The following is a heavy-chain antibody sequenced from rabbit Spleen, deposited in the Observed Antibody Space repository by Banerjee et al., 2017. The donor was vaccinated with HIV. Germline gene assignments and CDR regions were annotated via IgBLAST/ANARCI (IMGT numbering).Heavy chain of an antibody. CDR3: ARDTGTSFSSYGMDL. D-gene: IGHD8-1*01. V-gene: IGHV1S45*01. CDR2: IYTGSGSNT. CDR1: GFSFSRSAH. Sequence: QEQLVESGGDLVKPGASLTLTCTASGFSFSRSAHMCWVRQAPGKGLEWIACIYTGSGSNTVYANWAKGRFTISKISSTTVTLQMTSLTAADTATYFCARDTGTSFSSYGMDLWGQGTLVTVS. J-gene: IGHJ6*01.